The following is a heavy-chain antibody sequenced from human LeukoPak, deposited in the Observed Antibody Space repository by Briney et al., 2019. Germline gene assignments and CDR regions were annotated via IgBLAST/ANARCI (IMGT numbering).Heavy chain of an antibody. CDR3: ARDTGRYYYDSSGYYDY. J-gene: IGHJ4*02. CDR1: GGSFSGYY. D-gene: IGHD3-22*01. Sequence: PSETLSLTCAVYGGSFSGYYWSWIRQPPGKGLEWIGFFYYSGSTNYNPSLKSRVTISPDTSKNQFSLKLSSVTAADTAVYFCARDTGRYYYDSSGYYDYWGQGTLVTVSS. V-gene: IGHV4-59*01. CDR2: FYYSGST.